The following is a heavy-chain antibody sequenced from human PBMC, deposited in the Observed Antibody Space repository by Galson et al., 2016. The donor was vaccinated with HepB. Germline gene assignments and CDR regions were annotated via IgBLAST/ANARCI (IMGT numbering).Heavy chain of an antibody. Sequence: SLRLSCAASGFTFRSYGMSWVRQAPGKGLEWVSIISGSGGTTYYADSVKGRFTISRDNSKNTLYLQMNSLRAEDTAIYYCAKPHAGYTSGRGGAFDIWGQGTMVTVSS. V-gene: IGHV3-23*01. CDR3: AKPHAGYTSGRGGAFDI. CDR1: GFTFRSYG. J-gene: IGHJ3*02. CDR2: ISGSGGTT. D-gene: IGHD6-19*01.